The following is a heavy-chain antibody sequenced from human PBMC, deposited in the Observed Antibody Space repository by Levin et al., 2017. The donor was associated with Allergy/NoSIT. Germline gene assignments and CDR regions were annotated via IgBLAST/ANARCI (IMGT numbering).Heavy chain of an antibody. CDR1: GGSFSGYY. J-gene: IGHJ4*02. V-gene: IGHV4-34*01. CDR2: INHGGSA. CDR3: ARFRGSSGWYYPFDY. D-gene: IGHD6-19*01. Sequence: SQTLSLTCAVYGGSFSGYYWSWIRQPPGRGLEWIGEINHGGSASYNPSLESRVTISVDTSKNQFSLMLSSVTAADTAVYYCARFRGSSGWYYPFDYWGQGTLVTVSS.